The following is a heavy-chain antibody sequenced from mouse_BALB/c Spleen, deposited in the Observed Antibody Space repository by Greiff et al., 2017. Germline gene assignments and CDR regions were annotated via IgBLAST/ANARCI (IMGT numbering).Heavy chain of an antibody. D-gene: IGHD1-2*01. Sequence: QVQLQQSGAALMKPGASVKISCKATGYTFSSYWIERVKQRAGHGLAWIGEILPGSGSTNYNEKFKGKATFTADTSSNTAYMQLSSLTSEDSAVYYCARAITTDAMDYWGQGTSVTGSS. V-gene: IGHV1-9*01. J-gene: IGHJ4*01. CDR1: GYTFSSYW. CDR2: ILPGSGST. CDR3: ARAITTDAMDY.